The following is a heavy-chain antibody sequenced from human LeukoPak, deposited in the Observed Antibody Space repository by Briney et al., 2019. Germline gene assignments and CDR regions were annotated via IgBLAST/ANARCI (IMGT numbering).Heavy chain of an antibody. CDR3: ARDPFLGNYYDSSGPTGYFDY. Sequence: AGGSLRLSCAASGFTFSSYAMYWVRQAPGKGLEWVAVISYDGSNKYYADPVKGRFTISRDNSKNTLYLQMNSLRAEDTAVYYCARDPFLGNYYDSSGPTGYFDYWGQGTLVTVSS. CDR1: GFTFSSYA. CDR2: ISYDGSNK. V-gene: IGHV3-30-3*01. D-gene: IGHD3-22*01. J-gene: IGHJ4*02.